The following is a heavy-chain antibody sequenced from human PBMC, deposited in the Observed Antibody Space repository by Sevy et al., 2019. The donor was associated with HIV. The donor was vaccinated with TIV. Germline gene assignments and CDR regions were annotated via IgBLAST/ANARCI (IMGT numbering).Heavy chain of an antibody. Sequence: GGSLRLSCAASGFTFTDYWMSWVRQTPGKGLEWVATIKQDESEKYYVDSVKGRFAISRDNGKNSVSLRMSGLRVEDTALYYCARELGGFNWRPYYFDSWGQGTLVTVSS. CDR1: GFTFTDYW. J-gene: IGHJ4*02. CDR2: IKQDESEK. V-gene: IGHV3-7*01. D-gene: IGHD3-3*01. CDR3: ARELGGFNWRPYYFDS.